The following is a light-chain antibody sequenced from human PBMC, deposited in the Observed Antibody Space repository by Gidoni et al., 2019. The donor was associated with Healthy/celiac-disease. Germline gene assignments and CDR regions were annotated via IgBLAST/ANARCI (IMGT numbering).Light chain of an antibody. CDR1: QSVSSY. CDR2: DAS. J-gene: IGKJ4*01. Sequence: EIVLTQSPATLSLSPGERATLSCRASQSVSSYLAWYQQKPGQAPRLLIYDASNRATGIPARFSCSGSGTDFTLTISSLEPEDFAVYYCQQRSNRTFXGXTKVEIK. CDR3: QQRSNRT. V-gene: IGKV3-11*01.